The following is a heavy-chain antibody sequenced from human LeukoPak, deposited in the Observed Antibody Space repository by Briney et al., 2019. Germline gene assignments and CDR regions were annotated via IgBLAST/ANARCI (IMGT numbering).Heavy chain of an antibody. CDR1: GFTFNTFG. Sequence: GRSLRLSCAASGFTFNTFGIHWVRQAPGKGLEWVALISYDGINKYYADSVKGRFTISRDNSKNTLYLQMDSLRAEDTAVYYCAKDSTLRIFIYWGQGTLVTVSS. D-gene: IGHD3-3*01. V-gene: IGHV3-30*18. J-gene: IGHJ4*02. CDR2: ISYDGINK. CDR3: AKDSTLRIFIY.